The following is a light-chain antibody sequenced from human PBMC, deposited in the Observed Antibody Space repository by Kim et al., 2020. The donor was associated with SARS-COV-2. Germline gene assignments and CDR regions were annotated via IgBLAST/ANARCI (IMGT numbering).Light chain of an antibody. CDR1: ALPKQY. Sequence: VSPGQTARITCSGDALPKQYAYWYQQKPGQAPVMVIYKDSERPSGIPERFSGSSSGTTVTLTISGVQAEDEADYYCQSADSSGTVVFGGGTQLTVL. CDR2: KDS. CDR3: QSADSSGTVV. J-gene: IGLJ2*01. V-gene: IGLV3-25*03.